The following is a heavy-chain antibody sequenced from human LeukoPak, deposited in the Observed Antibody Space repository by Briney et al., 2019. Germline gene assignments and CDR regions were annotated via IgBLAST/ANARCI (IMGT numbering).Heavy chain of an antibody. CDR1: GFTFSNYA. CDR2: ISGSGGST. J-gene: IGHJ4*02. D-gene: IGHD6-13*01. CDR3: VGGPSSSWFDY. Sequence: GGSLRLSCAASGFTFSNYAMSWVRQAAGKGLEWVSAISGSGGSTDYADSVKGRFTISRDNSKNTLYLQMNSLRTEDTAVYYCVGGPSSSWFDYWGQGTLVTVSS. V-gene: IGHV3-23*01.